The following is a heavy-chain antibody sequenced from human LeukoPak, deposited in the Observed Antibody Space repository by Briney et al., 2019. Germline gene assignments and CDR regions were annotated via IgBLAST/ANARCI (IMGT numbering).Heavy chain of an antibody. J-gene: IGHJ4*02. V-gene: IGHV3-21*01. CDR1: GFSFSTYG. CDR3: ARDPHYSGWSFDY. CDR2: IDGNSGGT. Sequence: GGSLRLSCAASGFSFSTYGMSWVRQAPGKGLDWVSSIDGNSGGTYYADSVKGRFTISGDNAKNSLYLQMNGLRAEDTAVYYCARDPHYSGWSFDYWGQGTLVTVSS. D-gene: IGHD6-19*01.